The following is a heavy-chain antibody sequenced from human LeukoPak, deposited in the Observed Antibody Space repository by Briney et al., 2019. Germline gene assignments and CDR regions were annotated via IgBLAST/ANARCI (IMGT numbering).Heavy chain of an antibody. CDR3: ARDPNGDYIGAFEI. D-gene: IGHD4-17*01. CDR2: ISSDTT. CDR1: GFTFSSHA. V-gene: IGHV3-23*01. J-gene: IGHJ3*02. Sequence: GGSLRLSCAASGFTFSSHAMTWVRQAPGKGLEWVSAISSDTTLYAGSVKGRFTISRDNSKNTLYLQMSSLRVEDTAVYYCARDPNGDYIGAFEIWGQGTMVTVSS.